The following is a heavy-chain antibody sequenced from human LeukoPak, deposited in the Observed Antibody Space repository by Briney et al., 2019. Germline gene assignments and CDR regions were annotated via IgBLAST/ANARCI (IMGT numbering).Heavy chain of an antibody. CDR3: AKGSILAGYSNFDY. CDR2: ISGSGDKT. CDR1: GFTFSNFG. D-gene: IGHD3-9*01. Sequence: GGSLRLSCAASGFTFSNFGMSWARQTPGKGLEWVSAISGSGDKTYYADSVKGRFTISRDNSKNTLFLQMNSLRAEDTAIYYCAKGSILAGYSNFDYWGQGTLVTVSS. J-gene: IGHJ4*02. V-gene: IGHV3-23*01.